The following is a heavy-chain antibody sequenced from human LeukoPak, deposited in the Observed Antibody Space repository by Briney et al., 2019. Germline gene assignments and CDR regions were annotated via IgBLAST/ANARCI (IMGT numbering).Heavy chain of an antibody. CDR3: ARVPAALGYCSGGSCYGY. V-gene: IGHV1-2*04. J-gene: IGHJ4*02. D-gene: IGHD2-15*01. CDR1: GYTFTGYY. CDR2: INPNSGGT. Sequence: ASVKVSCKASGYTFTGYYMHWVRQAPGQGLEWMGWINPNSGGTNYAQKFQGWVTMTTDTSTSTAYMELRSLRSDDTAVYYCARVPAALGYCSGGSCYGYWGQGTLVTVSS.